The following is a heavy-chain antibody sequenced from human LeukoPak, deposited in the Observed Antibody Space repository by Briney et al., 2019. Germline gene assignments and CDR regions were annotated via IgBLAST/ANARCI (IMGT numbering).Heavy chain of an antibody. CDR3: AGNWNANWFDP. CDR1: GGSISSGGYY. J-gene: IGHJ5*02. D-gene: IGHD1-1*01. CDR2: IYYSGST. Sequence: SETLSLTCTVSGGSISSGGYYWSWIRQHPGKGLEWIGHIYYSGSTYYNPSLKSRVTISVDTSKNQFSLKLSSVTAADTAVYYCAGNWNANWFDPWGQGTLVTVSS. V-gene: IGHV4-31*03.